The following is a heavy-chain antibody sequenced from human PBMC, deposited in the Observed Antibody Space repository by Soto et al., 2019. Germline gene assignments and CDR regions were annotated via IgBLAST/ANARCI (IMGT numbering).Heavy chain of an antibody. V-gene: IGHV3-21*01. J-gene: IGHJ4*02. CDR3: AREYCSGGSCYFDY. Sequence: GGSLRLSCAASGFTFSSYSMNWVRQAPGKGLEWVSSISSSSSYIYYADSVKGRFTISRDNAKNSLYLQMNSLRAEDTAVYYCAREYCSGGSCYFDYWGQGTLVTVSS. CDR2: ISSSSSYI. D-gene: IGHD2-15*01. CDR1: GFTFSSYS.